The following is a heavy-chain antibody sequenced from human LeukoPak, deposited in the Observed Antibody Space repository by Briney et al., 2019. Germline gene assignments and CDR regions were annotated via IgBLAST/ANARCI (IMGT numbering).Heavy chain of an antibody. V-gene: IGHV4-34*01. Sequence: PSETLSLTCAVYGGSFSGYYWSWIRQPPGKGLEWIGEINHSGSTNYNPSLKSRVTISVDTSKNQFSLKLSSVTAADTAVYYCARHSPGMRSKRAFDIWGQGTMVTVSS. D-gene: IGHD3-10*01. J-gene: IGHJ3*02. CDR3: ARHSPGMRSKRAFDI. CDR2: INHSGST. CDR1: GGSFSGYY.